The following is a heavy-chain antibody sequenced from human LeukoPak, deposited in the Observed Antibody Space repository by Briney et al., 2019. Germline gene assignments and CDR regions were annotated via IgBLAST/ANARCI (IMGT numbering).Heavy chain of an antibody. Sequence: ETLSLTCTVSGTSIGPYSWSWIRQPPGKGLEWVSRINEGGSVISYADSVKGRFTISRENAKNTVYLQMDSLRAEDTAVYYCVRELILTWTPGDDFDHWGQGTLVTVSS. V-gene: IGHV3-74*01. CDR2: INEGGSVI. D-gene: IGHD3-16*01. CDR3: VRELILTWTPGDDFDH. CDR1: GTSIGPYS. J-gene: IGHJ4*02.